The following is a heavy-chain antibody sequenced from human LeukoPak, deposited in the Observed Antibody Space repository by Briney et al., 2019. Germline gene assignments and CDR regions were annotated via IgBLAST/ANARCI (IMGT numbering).Heavy chain of an antibody. CDR3: ARGIVVVPAANPSSTRPANWFDP. Sequence: ASVKVSCKASGGTFSSYAISWVRQAPGQGLEWMGGIIPIFGTANYAQKFQGRVTITADESTSTAYMELSSLRSEDTAVYYCARGIVVVPAANPSSTRPANWFDPWGQGTLVTVSS. CDR2: IIPIFGTA. V-gene: IGHV1-69*13. D-gene: IGHD2-2*01. CDR1: GGTFSSYA. J-gene: IGHJ5*02.